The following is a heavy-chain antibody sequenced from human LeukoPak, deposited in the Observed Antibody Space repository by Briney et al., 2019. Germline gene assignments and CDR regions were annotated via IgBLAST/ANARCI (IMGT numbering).Heavy chain of an antibody. J-gene: IGHJ5*02. CDR2: IIPIFGTA. D-gene: IGHD3-10*01. CDR1: GYTFTNYG. Sequence: SVRVSCKASGYTFTNYGIGWVRQAPGQGLEWMGGIIPIFGTANYAQKFQGRVTITADKSTSTAYMELSSLRSEDTAVYYCARDPSSSRITMVRGVELNWFDPWGQGTLVTVSS. CDR3: ARDPSSSRITMVRGVELNWFDP. V-gene: IGHV1-69*06.